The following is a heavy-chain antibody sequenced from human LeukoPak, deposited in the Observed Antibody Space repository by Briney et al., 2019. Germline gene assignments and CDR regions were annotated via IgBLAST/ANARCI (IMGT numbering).Heavy chain of an antibody. CDR2: FAGSDTTK. J-gene: IGHJ4*02. CDR1: GFDFGAYE. D-gene: IGHD3-22*01. Sequence: GGSLRLSCPASGFDFGAYEMNWVRQAPGKGLEWVAYFAGSDTTKYYADYVRGRFTISRDNAKNSLYLQMNSLRAEDTALYYCTTLGYHLDSWGKGTLVTVSS. CDR3: TTLGYHLDS. V-gene: IGHV3-48*03.